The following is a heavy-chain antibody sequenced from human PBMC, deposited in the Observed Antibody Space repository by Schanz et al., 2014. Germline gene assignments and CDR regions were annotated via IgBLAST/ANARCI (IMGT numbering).Heavy chain of an antibody. J-gene: IGHJ4*02. CDR2: ISGSGGST. Sequence: EVQLVESGGDLVQPGGSLRLSCVASGFTFFGSFAMSWVRQAPGKGLEWVSAISGSGGSTYYADSVKGRFSISRENSKSILYRQMNSLRAEDTAVYYCAKAGSGWSTAGYYYWGQGALVAVSS. CDR1: GFTFFGSFA. D-gene: IGHD6-19*01. CDR3: AKAGSGWSTAGYYY. V-gene: IGHV3-23*04.